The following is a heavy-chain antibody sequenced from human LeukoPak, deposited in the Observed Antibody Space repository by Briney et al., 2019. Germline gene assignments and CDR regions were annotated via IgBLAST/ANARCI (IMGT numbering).Heavy chain of an antibody. Sequence: SETLSLTCTVSGGSISSYYWSWIRQPPGKGLEWIGYIYYSGSTNYNPSLQSRVTISVDTSKNQFSLKLSSVTAADTAVYYCARGANYSNYPYYYYYMDVWGKGTTVTVSS. D-gene: IGHD4-11*01. J-gene: IGHJ6*03. CDR2: IYYSGST. CDR1: GGSISSYY. CDR3: ARGANYSNYPYYYYYMDV. V-gene: IGHV4-59*01.